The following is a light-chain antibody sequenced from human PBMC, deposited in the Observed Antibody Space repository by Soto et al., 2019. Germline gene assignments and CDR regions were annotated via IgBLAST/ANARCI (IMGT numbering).Light chain of an antibody. CDR1: SSDVGAYNY. Sequence: QSALTQPASVSGSPGQSITISCTGTSSDVGAYNYVSWYQQHPGKAPKLMIFDVSNRPSGVSNRFSGSESGNTASLTISGLQAEDEADYYCSSYTTATTRVFGGGTKLTVL. CDR3: SSYTTATTRV. J-gene: IGLJ3*02. V-gene: IGLV2-14*01. CDR2: DVS.